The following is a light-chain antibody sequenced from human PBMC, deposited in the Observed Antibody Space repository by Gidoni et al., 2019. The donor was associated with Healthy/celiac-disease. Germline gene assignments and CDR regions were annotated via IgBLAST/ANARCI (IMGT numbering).Light chain of an antibody. J-gene: IGLJ2*01. CDR3: CSYAGSSSHVV. Sequence: QSALTQPASVSGYPGQPITISCTGTSSDVGSYNLVSWYQQHPGKAPKLMIYQGSNRPSGVSNRFSGSKSGNTASLTISGLQAEDEADYYCCSYAGSSSHVVCGGGTKLTVL. CDR2: QGS. CDR1: SSDVGSYNL. V-gene: IGLV2-23*01.